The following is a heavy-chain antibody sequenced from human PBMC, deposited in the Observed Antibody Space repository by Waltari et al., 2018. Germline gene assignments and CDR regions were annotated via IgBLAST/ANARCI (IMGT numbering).Heavy chain of an antibody. D-gene: IGHD4-17*01. CDR2: IYWNDDK. Sequence: QITLKESGPTLVKPTQTLTLTCTCSGFSLSTSGVGVGWIRQPPGKALEWLALIYWNDDKRYSPSLKSRLTITKDTSKNQVVLTMTNMDPVDTATYYCAHRNGDYDYYYMDVWGKGTTVTVSS. CDR3: AHRNGDYDYYYMDV. J-gene: IGHJ6*03. CDR1: GFSLSTSGVG. V-gene: IGHV2-5*01.